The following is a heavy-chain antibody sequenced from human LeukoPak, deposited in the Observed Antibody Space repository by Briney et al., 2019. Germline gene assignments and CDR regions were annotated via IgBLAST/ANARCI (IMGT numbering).Heavy chain of an antibody. Sequence: GGSLRLSCAASGFTFSDQSMNWVRQAPGKGLEWVSSISANSLHIFYADSVKGRFTISRDNAKNSLFLQMNSLRAEDTAVYYCARDGGSGSPYYYYMDVWGKGTTVTVSS. V-gene: IGHV3-21*01. D-gene: IGHD3-10*01. J-gene: IGHJ6*03. CDR2: ISANSLHI. CDR3: ARDGGSGSPYYYYMDV. CDR1: GFTFSDQS.